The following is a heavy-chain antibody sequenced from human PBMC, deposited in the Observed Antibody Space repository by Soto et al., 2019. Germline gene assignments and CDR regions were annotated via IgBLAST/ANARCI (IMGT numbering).Heavy chain of an antibody. Sequence: QAHLEQSGIEVKKPGASVKVTCKASGYTFHTFGISWVRQAPGQGLEWMGWISTYNDNTNYAQKFRGRVAMATDMSTGTASMELRSLTPDDTAVYYCARLSNSGYNTHFYFGMDVWGQGTTVIISS. J-gene: IGHJ6*02. V-gene: IGHV1-18*01. CDR1: GYTFHTFG. CDR3: ARLSNSGYNTHFYFGMDV. D-gene: IGHD5-12*01. CDR2: ISTYNDNT.